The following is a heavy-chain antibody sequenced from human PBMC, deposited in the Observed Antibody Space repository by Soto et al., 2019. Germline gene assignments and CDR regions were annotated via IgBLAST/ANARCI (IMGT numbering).Heavy chain of an antibody. J-gene: IGHJ6*03. Sequence: ASVKVSCKASGYTFTIYAMHWVLQAPGQRLEWMGWINAGNGNTKYSQKFQGRVTITRDTSASTAYMELSSLRSEDTAVYYCARGHVYSSSSGRSYYYYYMDVWGKGTTVTVSS. V-gene: IGHV1-3*01. CDR1: GYTFTIYA. CDR3: ARGHVYSSSSGRSYYYYYMDV. CDR2: INAGNGNT. D-gene: IGHD6-6*01.